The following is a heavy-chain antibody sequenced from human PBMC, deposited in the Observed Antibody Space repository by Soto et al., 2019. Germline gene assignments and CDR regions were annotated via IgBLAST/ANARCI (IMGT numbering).Heavy chain of an antibody. Sequence: EVQLLESGGGLVQPGGSLRLSCAASGFTFSSYAMSWVRQAPGKGLEWVSAISGSGGSTYYADSVKGRFTSSRDNSKKTLYPQMNSLRAEDTAVYYFPKYTRGEPLGIDLWGQGTTVTVSS. CDR2: ISGSGGST. CDR1: GFTFSSYA. CDR3: PKYTRGEPLGIDL. D-gene: IGHD3-16*01. J-gene: IGHJ6*02. V-gene: IGHV3-23*01.